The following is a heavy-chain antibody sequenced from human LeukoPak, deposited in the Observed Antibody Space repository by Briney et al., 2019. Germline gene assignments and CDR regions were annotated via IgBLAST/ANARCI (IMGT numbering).Heavy chain of an antibody. CDR3: ARELRRDKY. J-gene: IGHJ4*02. CDR2: IIPILGIA. Sequence: ASVKVSCKASGYTFSSYAISWVRQAPGQGLEWMGRIIPILGIANYAQKFQGRVTITADKSTSTAYMELSSLRSEDTAVYYCARELRRDKYWGQGTLVTVSS. D-gene: IGHD2-21*02. CDR1: GYTFSSYA. V-gene: IGHV1-69*04.